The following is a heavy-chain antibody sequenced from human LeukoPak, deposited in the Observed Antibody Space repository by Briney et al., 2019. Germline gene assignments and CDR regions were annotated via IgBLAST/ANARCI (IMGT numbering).Heavy chain of an antibody. D-gene: IGHD6-19*01. V-gene: IGHV3-13*04. CDR3: SRVGSSGWPNYFDS. CDR1: GFTFSSYD. Sequence: QPGGSLRLSCAASGFTFSSYDMHWVRQATGKGLEWVSVIGTSGDTYYAGSVKGRFTISRENAKNSLYLQMNSLTAGDTAVYFCSRVGSSGWPNYFDSWGQGTLITVSS. J-gene: IGHJ4*02. CDR2: IGTSGDT.